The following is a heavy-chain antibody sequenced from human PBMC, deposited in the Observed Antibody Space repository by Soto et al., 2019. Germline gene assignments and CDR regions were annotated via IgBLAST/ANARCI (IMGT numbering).Heavy chain of an antibody. V-gene: IGHV4-34*01. CDR3: ARRPDGFDI. Sequence: QVQLQQWGAGLLRPSETLSLTCAVYDGSFRGYQWSWIRQSPGKGLEWIGEINRSGSTNYNPSLKSRVTISVDTSKNQFSLKVPSVTDADTAVYYCARRPDGFDIWGQGTMVTVSS. D-gene: IGHD6-6*01. CDR2: INRSGST. CDR1: DGSFRGYQ. J-gene: IGHJ3*02.